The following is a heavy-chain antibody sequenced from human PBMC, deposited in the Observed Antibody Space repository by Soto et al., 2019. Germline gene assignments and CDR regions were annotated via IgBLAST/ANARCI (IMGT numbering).Heavy chain of an antibody. D-gene: IGHD4-17*01. CDR3: ARDRSTTTVTPYYFDY. J-gene: IGHJ4*02. Sequence: EVQLVESGGGLVKPGGSLRLSCAASGFTFSSYNMNWVRQAPGKGLEWVSSISSSSSYIYYADSVKSRFTISRDNAKNSLYLQMNSLRAEDTAVYYCARDRSTTTVTPYYFDYWGQGTLVTVSS. V-gene: IGHV3-21*01. CDR2: ISSSSSYI. CDR1: GFTFSSYN.